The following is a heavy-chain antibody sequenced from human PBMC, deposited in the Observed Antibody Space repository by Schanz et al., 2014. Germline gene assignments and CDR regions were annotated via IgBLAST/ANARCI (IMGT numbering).Heavy chain of an antibody. V-gene: IGHV3-30*04. J-gene: IGHJ4*02. D-gene: IGHD2-2*01. CDR3: AAHETLSTTACYPS. Sequence: QVQLVESGGGVVQPGRSLRLSCAASGFTFSSYAMHWVRQAPGRGLQWVALISYDGGHKYYADSVKGRFTISRDNSKNTLYLQMTGLRAEDTAVYYCAAHETLSTTACYPSWGQGTLVAVSS. CDR2: ISYDGGHK. CDR1: GFTFSSYA.